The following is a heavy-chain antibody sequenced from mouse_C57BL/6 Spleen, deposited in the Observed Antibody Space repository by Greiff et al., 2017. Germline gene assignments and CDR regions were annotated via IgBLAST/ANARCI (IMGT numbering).Heavy chain of an antibody. V-gene: IGHV1-42*01. J-gene: IGHJ3*01. Sequence: EVQLQQSGPELVKPGASVKISCKASGYSFTGYYMNWVKQSPEKSLEWIGEINPSTGGTTYNQKFKAKATLTVDKSSSTAYMQLKSLKSEDSAVYYCARLRNYYGSSYGFAYWGQGTLVTVSA. D-gene: IGHD1-1*01. CDR1: GYSFTGYY. CDR2: INPSTGGT. CDR3: ARLRNYYGSSYGFAY.